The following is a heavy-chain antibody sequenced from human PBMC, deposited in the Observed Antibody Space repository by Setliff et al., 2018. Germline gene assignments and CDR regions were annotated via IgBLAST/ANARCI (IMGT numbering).Heavy chain of an antibody. V-gene: IGHV3-7*01. D-gene: IGHD3-10*01. CDR1: GFTFGSLW. CDR2: INEDGSAQ. CDR3: ARDGVFYAMDF. Sequence: GGSLRLSCAASGFTFGSLWMAWVRQTPGKGLEWVANINEDGSAQFYVDSVKGRFTIFRDNAKNSLYLQMNSLRAEDSAVYYCARDGVFYAMDFWGQGTTVTVSS. J-gene: IGHJ6*02.